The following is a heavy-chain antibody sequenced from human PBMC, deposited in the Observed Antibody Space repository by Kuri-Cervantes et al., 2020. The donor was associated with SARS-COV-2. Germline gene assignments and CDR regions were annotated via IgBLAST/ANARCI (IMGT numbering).Heavy chain of an antibody. CDR2: IMPALGMP. D-gene: IGHD6-19*01. CDR1: GYTFTSYG. J-gene: IGHJ6*02. V-gene: IGHV1-69*10. CDR3: ASDGVSGSLSLDF. Sequence: SVKVSCKASGYTFTSYGISWVRQAPGQGLEWMGGIMPALGMPNYAQKFRGRVTITADTSTATAYLELSGLKAEDTALYYCASDGVSGSLSLDFWGQGTTVTVSS.